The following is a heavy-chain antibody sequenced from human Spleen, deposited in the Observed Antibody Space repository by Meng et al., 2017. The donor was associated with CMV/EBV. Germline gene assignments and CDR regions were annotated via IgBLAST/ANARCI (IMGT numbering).Heavy chain of an antibody. Sequence: SGYTLSSYYLHWVRQAPGQGLEWMGTISPSGGGTTYAQKFQGRVTMTRDTSTSTVYMDLSSLRSEDTAVFYCARVGSLYCTSTSCYDYWGQGTLVTVSS. CDR3: ARVGSLYCTSTSCYDY. V-gene: IGHV1-46*01. D-gene: IGHD2-2*01. CDR1: GYTLSSYY. J-gene: IGHJ4*02. CDR2: ISPSGGGT.